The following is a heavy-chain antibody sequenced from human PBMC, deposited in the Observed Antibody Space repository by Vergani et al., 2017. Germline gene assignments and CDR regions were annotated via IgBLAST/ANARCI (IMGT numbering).Heavy chain of an antibody. CDR3: AKEGGGYCSSGTCYPEY. V-gene: IGHV3-30*02. J-gene: IGHJ4*02. D-gene: IGHD2-15*01. CDR2: IRSDESRR. CDR1: GFTFNSYV. Sequence: QVQLVESGGGVVQPGGSLRLSCAASGFTFNSYVMHWVRQAPGKGLEGVASIRSDESRRYYGDSMEGPFTISRDNSKNTLYLQMKSLRPEDTAVYYCAKEGGGYCSSGTCYPEYWGQGTLVIVSS.